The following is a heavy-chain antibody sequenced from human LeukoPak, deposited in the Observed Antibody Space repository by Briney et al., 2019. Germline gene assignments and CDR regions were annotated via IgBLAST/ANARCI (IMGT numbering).Heavy chain of an antibody. Sequence: PGGSLRLSCAASGFTFSSYGMHWVRQAPGKGLVWVAFIRYDGSNKYYADSVKGRFTISRDNSKNTLYLQMNSLRAEDTAVYYCAKGYSSSWYEIDYWGQGTLVTVSS. CDR2: IRYDGSNK. CDR3: AKGYSSSWYEIDY. CDR1: GFTFSSYG. V-gene: IGHV3-30*02. D-gene: IGHD6-13*01. J-gene: IGHJ4*02.